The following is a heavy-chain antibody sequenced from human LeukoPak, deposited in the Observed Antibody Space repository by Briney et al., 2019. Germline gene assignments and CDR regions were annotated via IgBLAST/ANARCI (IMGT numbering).Heavy chain of an antibody. Sequence: SGTLSLTCAVSGGSISSSNWWSWVRQPPGKGLEWIGEIYHSGSTNYNPSLKSRVTISVDTSKNQFSLKLSSVTAADTAVYYCARIRGRIRYFDRMYYFDYWGQGTLVTVSS. J-gene: IGHJ4*02. D-gene: IGHD3-9*01. CDR3: ARIRGRIRYFDRMYYFDY. V-gene: IGHV4-4*02. CDR2: IYHSGST. CDR1: GGSISSSNW.